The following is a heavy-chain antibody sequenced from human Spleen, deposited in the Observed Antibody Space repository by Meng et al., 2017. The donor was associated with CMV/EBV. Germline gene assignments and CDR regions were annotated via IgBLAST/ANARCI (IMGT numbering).Heavy chain of an antibody. CDR1: GFTLSKYW. CDR3: VKLFDY. CDR2: IKEDGSEK. Sequence: GESLKISCAASGFTLSKYWMTWVRQAPGKGLEWVANIKEDGSEKNYVDSAKGRFIISRDNAKNSLFLQMNSLRAEDTAVYYCVKLFDYWGQGTLVTVSS. J-gene: IGHJ4*02. V-gene: IGHV3-7*01. D-gene: IGHD3-10*01.